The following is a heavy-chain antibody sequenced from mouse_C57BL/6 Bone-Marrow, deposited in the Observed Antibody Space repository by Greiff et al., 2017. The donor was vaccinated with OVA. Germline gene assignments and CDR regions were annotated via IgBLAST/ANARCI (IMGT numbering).Heavy chain of an antibody. Sequence: EVQRVESEGGLVQPGSSMKLSCTASGFTFSDYYMAWVRQVPEKGLEWVANINYDGSSTYYLDSLKSRFIISRDNAKNILYLQMSSLKSEDTATYYCARGGGNWKYFDVWGTGTTVTVSS. D-gene: IGHD2-1*01. CDR1: GFTFSDYY. CDR3: ARGGGNWKYFDV. CDR2: INYDGSST. V-gene: IGHV5-16*01. J-gene: IGHJ1*03.